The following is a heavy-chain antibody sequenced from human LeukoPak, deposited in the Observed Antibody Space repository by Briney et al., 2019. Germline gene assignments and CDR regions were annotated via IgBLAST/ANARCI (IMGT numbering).Heavy chain of an antibody. V-gene: IGHV3-30*18. J-gene: IGHJ6*02. CDR2: ISYDGSNK. Sequence: GGSLRLSCAASGFTFSSYGMHWVRQAPGKGLEWVAVISYDGSNKYYADSVKGRFTISRDNSKNTLYLQMNSLRAEDTAVYYCAKDQGFGYYYYGMDVWGQGTTVTVSS. CDR1: GFTFSSYG. D-gene: IGHD3-16*01. CDR3: AKDQGFGYYYYGMDV.